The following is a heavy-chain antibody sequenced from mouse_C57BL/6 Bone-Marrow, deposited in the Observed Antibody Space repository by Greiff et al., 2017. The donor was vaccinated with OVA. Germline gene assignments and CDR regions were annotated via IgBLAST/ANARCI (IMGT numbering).Heavy chain of an antibody. J-gene: IGHJ1*03. V-gene: IGHV1-63*01. CDR2: IYPGGGYT. CDR1: GYTFTNYW. D-gene: IGHD2-4*01. CDR3: ARVYDYDGGDWYFDV. Sequence: QVQLQQSGAELVRPGTSVKMSCKASGYTFTNYWIGWAKQRPGHGLEWIGDIYPGGGYTNYNEKFKGKATLTADKSSSTAYMQFSSLTSEDSAIYYCARVYDYDGGDWYFDVWGTGTTVTVSS.